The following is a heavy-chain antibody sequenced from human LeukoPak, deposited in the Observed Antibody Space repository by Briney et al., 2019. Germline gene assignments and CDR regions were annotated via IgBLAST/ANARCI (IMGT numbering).Heavy chain of an antibody. J-gene: IGHJ4*02. CDR2: IIPIFGTG. D-gene: IGHD2-21*02. Sequence: ASVKVSCKASGGTFSSYAISWVRQAPGQGLEWMGGIIPIFGTGNYAQKFQGRVTITPDESTSTAYMELSSLRSKDTAVYYCARDKGAYCGGDCGYYFDYWGQGTLVTVSS. CDR1: GGTFSSYA. CDR3: ARDKGAYCGGDCGYYFDY. V-gene: IGHV1-69*01.